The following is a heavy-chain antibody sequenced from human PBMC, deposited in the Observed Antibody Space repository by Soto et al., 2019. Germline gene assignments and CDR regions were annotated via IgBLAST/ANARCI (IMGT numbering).Heavy chain of an antibody. V-gene: IGHV1-46*03. J-gene: IGHJ3*02. Sequence: ASVKVSCKASGYTFTSYYMHWVRQVPGQGLEWMGIINPSGGSTSYPQKFQGRVTMTRDTSTSTVYMELSSLRSDDTAVYYCARDRAPISAAGGAFDIWGQGTLVTVS. CDR2: INPSGGST. CDR1: GYTFTSYY. D-gene: IGHD6-13*01. CDR3: ARDRAPISAAGGAFDI.